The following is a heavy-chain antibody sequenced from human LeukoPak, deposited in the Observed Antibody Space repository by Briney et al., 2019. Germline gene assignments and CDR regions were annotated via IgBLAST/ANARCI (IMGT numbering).Heavy chain of an antibody. CDR1: GFTFSSYN. D-gene: IGHD2-15*01. CDR3: ARDNGYCSGGSCAPVPFDY. V-gene: IGHV3-48*01. CDR2: ISSSTSTI. Sequence: PGGSLRLSCAASGFTFSSYNMNWVRQAPGKGLEWVSYISSSTSTIYYADSVKGRFTISRDNAKKSLYLQMHSLRAEDTAVYYCARDNGYCSGGSCAPVPFDYWGQGTLVTVSS. J-gene: IGHJ4*02.